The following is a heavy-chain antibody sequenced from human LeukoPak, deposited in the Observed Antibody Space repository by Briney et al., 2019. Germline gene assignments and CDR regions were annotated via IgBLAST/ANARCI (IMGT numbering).Heavy chain of an antibody. CDR1: GITFRYLD. D-gene: IGHD1-1*01. Sequence: AGPLTLSCAASGITFRYLDMHWLRQAPGMGLEGVAYILNDGSNKYYADFVRGSFTIARDNTKNTLSLHMHSLAAEAMDVYYCARDLVSAGTRYYDLWGRGTVVTVSS. V-gene: IGHV3-30*02. J-gene: IGHJ2*01. CDR2: ILNDGSNK. CDR3: ARDLVSAGTRYYDL.